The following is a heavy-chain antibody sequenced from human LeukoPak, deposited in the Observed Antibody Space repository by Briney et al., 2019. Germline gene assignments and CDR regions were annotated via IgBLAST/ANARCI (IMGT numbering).Heavy chain of an antibody. CDR3: ARVTYYYDSSVGY. CDR1: GYTFIGYY. J-gene: IGHJ4*02. Sequence: GASVKVSCKTSGYTFIGYYMHWVRQAPGQGLEWMGWINPNTGGTNYAQKFQGRVTMTRDTSISTAYMELSRLRSDDTAVFYCARVTYYYDSSVGYWGQGTLVTVSS. V-gene: IGHV1-2*02. D-gene: IGHD3-22*01. CDR2: INPNTGGT.